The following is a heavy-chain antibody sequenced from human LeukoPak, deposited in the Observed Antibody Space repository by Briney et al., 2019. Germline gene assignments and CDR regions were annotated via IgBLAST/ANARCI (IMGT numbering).Heavy chain of an antibody. CDR1: GYSISGGYY. V-gene: IGHV4-38-2*02. J-gene: IGHJ3*02. CDR3: ARETTYYYDSSGYYFDAFDI. D-gene: IGHD3-22*01. Sequence: SETLSLTCAVSGYSISGGYYWGWIRQPPGKGLEWIGSIDHSGNTSYNPSLKSRVTISVDTSKNQFSLKLSSVTAADTAVYYCARETTYYYDSSGYYFDAFDIWGQGTMVTVSS. CDR2: IDHSGNT.